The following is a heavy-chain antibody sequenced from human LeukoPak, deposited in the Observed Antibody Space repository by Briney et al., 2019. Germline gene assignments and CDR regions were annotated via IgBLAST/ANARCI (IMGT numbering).Heavy chain of an antibody. CDR3: ARGAFDL. CDR2: IYYSGSP. Sequence: PSETLSLTCVVSGGSIITNDYWWGWIRQPPGKGLEWIGSIYYSGSPYYNPSLKSRITISMDTSKNQFSLNLTSVSAADTAIYYCARGAFDLWGRGTLVTVSA. V-gene: IGHV4-39*02. CDR1: GGSIITNDYW. J-gene: IGHJ2*01.